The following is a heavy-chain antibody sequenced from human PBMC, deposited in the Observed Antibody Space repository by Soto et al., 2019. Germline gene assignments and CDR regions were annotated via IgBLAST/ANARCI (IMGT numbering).Heavy chain of an antibody. J-gene: IGHJ1*01. CDR2: IYYSGST. CDR1: GGSISSYY. D-gene: IGHD6-19*01. CDR3: ASGHTGLAVAGTGKYFQH. V-gene: IGHV4-59*01. Sequence: QLLESGPGLVKPSETLSLTCTVSGGSISSYYWSWIRQPPGKGLEWIGYIYYSGSTNYNPSLKSRVTISVDTSKNQFSLKLSSVTAADTAVYYCASGHTGLAVAGTGKYFQHWGQGTLVTVSS.